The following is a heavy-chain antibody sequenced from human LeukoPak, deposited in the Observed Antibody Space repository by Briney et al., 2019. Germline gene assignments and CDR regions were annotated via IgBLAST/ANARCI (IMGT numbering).Heavy chain of an antibody. CDR1: GYSISSGYY. D-gene: IGHD3-22*01. J-gene: IGHJ4*02. V-gene: IGHV4-38-2*02. Sequence: PSETLSLTCTVSGYSISSGYYWGWIRQPPGKGLEWIGSIYHSGSTYYNPSLKSRVTISVDTSKNQFSLKLSSVTAADTAVYYCARTAYDSSDFYRFDYWGQGTLVTVSS. CDR2: IYHSGST. CDR3: ARTAYDSSDFYRFDY.